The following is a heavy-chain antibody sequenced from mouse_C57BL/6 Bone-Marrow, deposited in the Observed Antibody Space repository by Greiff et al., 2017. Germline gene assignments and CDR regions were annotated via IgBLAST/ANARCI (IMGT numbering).Heavy chain of an antibody. Sequence: QVQLKQPGAELVMPGASVKLSCKASGYTFTSYWMHWVKQRPGQGLEWIGEIDPSDSYTNYNQKFKGKSTLTVDKSSSTAYMQLSSLTSEDSAVYYCAREDGNPYFDYWGQGTTLTVSS. CDR3: AREDGNPYFDY. CDR1: GYTFTSYW. CDR2: IDPSDSYT. V-gene: IGHV1-69*01. D-gene: IGHD2-1*01. J-gene: IGHJ2*01.